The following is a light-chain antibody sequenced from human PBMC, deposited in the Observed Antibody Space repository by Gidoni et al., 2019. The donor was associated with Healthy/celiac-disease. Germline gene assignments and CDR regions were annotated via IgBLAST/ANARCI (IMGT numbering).Light chain of an antibody. V-gene: IGKV3-20*01. J-gene: IGKJ1*01. CDR1: QSVSSSY. CDR2: GAS. CDR3: QQYGPT. Sequence: EIVLTQSPGTLSLSPGERATLSCRASQSVSSSYLAWYQQKPGQAPRLLIYGASSRATGIPDRFSGSGSGTDFTLTISRLEPEDFAVYYCQQYGPTFXQXTKVXIK.